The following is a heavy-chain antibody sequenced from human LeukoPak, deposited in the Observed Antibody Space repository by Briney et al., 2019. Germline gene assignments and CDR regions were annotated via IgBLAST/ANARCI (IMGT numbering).Heavy chain of an antibody. V-gene: IGHV4-34*01. Sequence: SETLSLTCAVYGGSFGGYYWSWIRQPPGKGLEWIGEINHSGSTNYNPSLKSRVTISVDTSKNQFSLKLSSVTAADTAVYYCARSRYYDSSGYWGQGTLVTVSS. CDR3: ARSRYYDSSGY. CDR1: GGSFGGYY. D-gene: IGHD3-22*01. CDR2: INHSGST. J-gene: IGHJ4*02.